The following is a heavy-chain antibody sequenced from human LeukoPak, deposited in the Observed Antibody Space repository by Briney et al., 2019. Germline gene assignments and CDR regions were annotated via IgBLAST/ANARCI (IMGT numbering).Heavy chain of an antibody. Sequence: ASVKVSCKASGYTFTSYGISWVRQAPGQGLEWMGWISAYNGNANYAQKLQGRVTMTTDTSTSTAYMELRSLRSDDTAVYYCARDRGRYFDWLFDYWGQGTLVTVSS. CDR1: GYTFTSYG. D-gene: IGHD3-9*01. V-gene: IGHV1-18*01. J-gene: IGHJ4*02. CDR2: ISAYNGNA. CDR3: ARDRGRYFDWLFDY.